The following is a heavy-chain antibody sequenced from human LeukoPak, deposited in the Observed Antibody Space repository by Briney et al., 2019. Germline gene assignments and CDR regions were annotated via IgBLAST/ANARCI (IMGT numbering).Heavy chain of an antibody. CDR1: GFIFSQYS. J-gene: IGHJ5*02. V-gene: IGHV3-48*01. CDR2: LRSGSET. D-gene: IGHD5-12*01. CDR3: ARDAGNSGYGCDL. Sequence: GGSLRLSCAASGFIFSQYSMNWVRQAPGKGLEWVSHLRSGSETFYADSVKGRFTIPRDNARNLMYLQMNNLRGEDTAIYYCARDAGNSGYGCDLWGQGTLVTVSS.